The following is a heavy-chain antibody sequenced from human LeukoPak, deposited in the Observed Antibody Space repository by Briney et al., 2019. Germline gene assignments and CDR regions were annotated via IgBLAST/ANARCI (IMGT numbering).Heavy chain of an antibody. Sequence: GGSLRLSCAASGFTFSSYTMNWVRQAPGKGLEWVSSISSSSSYIYYADSVKGRFTISRGNAKNSLYLQMDSLRAEDTAVYFCAREPIAVAGPDAFDIWGQGTMVTVSS. CDR3: AREPIAVAGPDAFDI. CDR1: GFTFSSYT. D-gene: IGHD6-19*01. CDR2: ISSSSSYI. J-gene: IGHJ3*02. V-gene: IGHV3-21*01.